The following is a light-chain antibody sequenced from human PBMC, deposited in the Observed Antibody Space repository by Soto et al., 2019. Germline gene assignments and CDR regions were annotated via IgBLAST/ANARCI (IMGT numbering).Light chain of an antibody. V-gene: IGLV2-23*02. CDR1: SSDVGSYNL. CDR3: CSYAGAYIYV. Sequence: QSVLTQPASVSGSPGQSITISCTGTSSDVGSYNLVSWYQQHPGKAPKLMIYEVSKRPSGVSDRFSGSKSGNTASLTISGLQADDEADYYCCSYAGAYIYVFATGTKVTVL. CDR2: EVS. J-gene: IGLJ1*01.